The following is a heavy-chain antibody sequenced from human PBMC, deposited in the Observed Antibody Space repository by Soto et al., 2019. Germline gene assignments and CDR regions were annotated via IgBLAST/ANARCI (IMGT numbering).Heavy chain of an antibody. Sequence: TSETLSLTCTVSGGSISSYYWSWIRQPPGKGLEWIGYIYDSGSTNYNPSLKSRVTISVDTSKNPFSLKLSSVTAADTAVYYCARGGHYYDSSGSRRVYFDYWGQGTLVTVSS. V-gene: IGHV4-59*01. CDR2: IYDSGST. D-gene: IGHD3-22*01. CDR3: ARGGHYYDSSGSRRVYFDY. CDR1: GGSISSYY. J-gene: IGHJ4*02.